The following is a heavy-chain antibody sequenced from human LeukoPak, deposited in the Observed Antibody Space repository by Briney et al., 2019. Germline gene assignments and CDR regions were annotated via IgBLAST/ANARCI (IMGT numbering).Heavy chain of an antibody. CDR3: AKSIGYDFWSGYSMDY. V-gene: IGHV3-30*02. CDR1: GFTFSSYG. Sequence: GGSLRLSCAASGFTFSSYGMHWVRQAPGKGLEWVAFIRYDGSNKYYADSVKGRFTISRDNSKNTLYLQMNSLRAEDTAVYYCAKSIGYDFWSGYSMDYWGQGTLVTVSS. D-gene: IGHD3-3*01. J-gene: IGHJ4*02. CDR2: IRYDGSNK.